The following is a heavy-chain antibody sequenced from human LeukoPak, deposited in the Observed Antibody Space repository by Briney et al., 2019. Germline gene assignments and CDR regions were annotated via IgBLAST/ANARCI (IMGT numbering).Heavy chain of an antibody. CDR3: ARGQRQQLVPPYYYYMDV. Sequence: ASVKVSCKASGYTFTSYDINWVRQATGQGLEWMGWMNPNSGNTGYAQKFQGRVTITRNTSISTAYMELSSLRSEDTAMYYCARGQRQQLVPPYYYYMDVWGKGTTVTVSS. V-gene: IGHV1-8*03. D-gene: IGHD6-13*01. CDR2: MNPNSGNT. J-gene: IGHJ6*03. CDR1: GYTFTSYD.